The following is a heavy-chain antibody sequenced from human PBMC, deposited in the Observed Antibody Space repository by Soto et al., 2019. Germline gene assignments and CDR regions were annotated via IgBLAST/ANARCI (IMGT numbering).Heavy chain of an antibody. Sequence: SETLSLTCTVSGGSISSSSYYWGWIRQPPGKGLEWIGSIYYSGSTYYNPSLKSRVTISVDTSKNQFSLKLSSVTAADTAVYYCARHGSGWRSYYYYYGMDVWGQGTTVTVSS. CDR3: ARHGSGWRSYYYYYGMDV. V-gene: IGHV4-39*01. J-gene: IGHJ6*02. CDR2: IYYSGST. CDR1: GGSISSSSYY. D-gene: IGHD6-19*01.